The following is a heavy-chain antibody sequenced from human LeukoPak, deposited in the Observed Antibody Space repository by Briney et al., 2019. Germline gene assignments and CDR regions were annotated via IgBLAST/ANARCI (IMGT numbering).Heavy chain of an antibody. CDR2: ISGTGNKT. CDR1: GFTFNSFA. V-gene: IGHV3-23*01. D-gene: IGHD6-6*01. Sequence: SGGSLRLSCAVSGFTFNSFAMAWVRQAPGKGLEWVSAISGTGNKTYYAASVKGRFTISRDNSKNTFYVQMNSLRAEDTAVYYCAKLESRRQIVRIIDHWGQGTLVTVSS. CDR3: AKLESRRQIVRIIDH. J-gene: IGHJ5*02.